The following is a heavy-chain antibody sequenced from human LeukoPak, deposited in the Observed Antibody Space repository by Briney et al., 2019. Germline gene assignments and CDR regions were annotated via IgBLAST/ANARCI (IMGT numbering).Heavy chain of an antibody. CDR2: ISSSSSYI. D-gene: IGHD5-12*01. J-gene: IGHJ6*02. V-gene: IGHV3-21*01. Sequence: GGSLRLSCAASGFTFSSYSMNWARQAPGKGLEWVSSISSSSSYIYYADSVKGRFTISRDNAKNSLYLQMNSLRAEDTAVYYCARDRKATIRSYGMDVWGQGTTVTVSS. CDR1: GFTFSSYS. CDR3: ARDRKATIRSYGMDV.